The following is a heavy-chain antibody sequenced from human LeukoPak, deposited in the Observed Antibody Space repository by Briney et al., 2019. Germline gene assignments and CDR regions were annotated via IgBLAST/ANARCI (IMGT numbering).Heavy chain of an antibody. J-gene: IGHJ4*02. V-gene: IGHV3-23*01. D-gene: IGHD3-22*01. CDR1: GFTFSSYG. CDR2: ISGSGGST. Sequence: GGSLRLSCAASGFTFSSYGMSWVRQAPGKGLEWVSAISGSGGSTYYADSVKGRFTISRDNSKNTLYLQMNSLRAEDTAVYYCAEDSRAYYYDTKVDYWGQGTLVTVSS. CDR3: AEDSRAYYYDTKVDY.